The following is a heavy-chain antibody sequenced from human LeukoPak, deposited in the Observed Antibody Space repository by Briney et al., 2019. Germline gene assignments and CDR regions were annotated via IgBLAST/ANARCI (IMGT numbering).Heavy chain of an antibody. J-gene: IGHJ4*02. D-gene: IGHD2-8*02. CDR3: ARTYCTEDCSIRYFDY. CDR1: GYTFTSNY. Sequence: ASVKVSCKAFGYTFTSNYMHWVRQAPGQGPEWMGVISPSGGSTTYAQKFQGRVTLTRDKSTSTVYMELSSLTSDDTAVYYCARTYCTEDCSIRYFDYWGQGTLVTVSS. V-gene: IGHV1-46*01. CDR2: ISPSGGST.